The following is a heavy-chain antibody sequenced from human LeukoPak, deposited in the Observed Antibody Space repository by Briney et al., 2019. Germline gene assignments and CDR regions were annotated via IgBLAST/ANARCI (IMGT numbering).Heavy chain of an antibody. CDR3: ARAGTYYDILTGRGKGFDP. J-gene: IGHJ5*02. D-gene: IGHD3-9*01. V-gene: IGHV4-61*02. CDR2: IYTSGST. Sequence: SETLSLTCTVSGGSISSGSYYWSWIRQPAGKGLEWIGRIYTSGSTNYNPSLKSRVTISVDTSKNQFSLKLSSVTAADTAVYYCARAGTYYDILTGRGKGFDPWGQGTLVTVSS. CDR1: GGSISSGSYY.